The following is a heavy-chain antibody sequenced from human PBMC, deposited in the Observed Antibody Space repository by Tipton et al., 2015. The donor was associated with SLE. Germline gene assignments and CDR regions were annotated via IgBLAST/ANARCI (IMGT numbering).Heavy chain of an antibody. V-gene: IGHV4-39*07. CDR1: GGSITSTVSY. CDR2: SDHSGDT. CDR3: ATYGAFVYMDV. Sequence: TLSLTCTVSGGSITSTVSYWAWIRQPPGKGLEWIGSSDHSGDTYYNPSLKSRVTISVDTSKNQFSLKLSSVTAADTAVYYCATYGAFVYMDVWGKGTTVTVSS. J-gene: IGHJ6*03. D-gene: IGHD4-17*01.